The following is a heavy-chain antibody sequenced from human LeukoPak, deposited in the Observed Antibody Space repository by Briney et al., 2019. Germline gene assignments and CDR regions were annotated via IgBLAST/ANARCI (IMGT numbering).Heavy chain of an antibody. CDR1: GFIFSNYG. Sequence: GGSLRLSCEVSGFIFSNYGMHWVRQAPGKGLGWLALIWYDGRTKFHADSVKGRFTISRDNSANTLYLQMSSLRVEGTAVYYCAREWGRIAVAGGPGYWGQGARVTVSS. CDR2: IWYDGRTK. V-gene: IGHV3-33*01. D-gene: IGHD6-19*01. CDR3: AREWGRIAVAGGPGY. J-gene: IGHJ4*02.